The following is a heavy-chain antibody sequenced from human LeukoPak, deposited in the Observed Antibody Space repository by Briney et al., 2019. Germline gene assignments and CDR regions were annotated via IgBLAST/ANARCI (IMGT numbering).Heavy chain of an antibody. V-gene: IGHV3-48*03. Sequence: GGSLRLSCAASGFTFSSYEMNWVRQAPGKGLEWVSYISSSGSTIYYADSVKGRFTISRDNAKNSLYLQMNSLRAEDTAVYYCARDSCCSSTSCYGDEYFDYWGQGTLVTVSS. CDR1: GFTFSSYE. CDR2: ISSSGSTI. CDR3: ARDSCCSSTSCYGDEYFDY. D-gene: IGHD2-2*01. J-gene: IGHJ4*02.